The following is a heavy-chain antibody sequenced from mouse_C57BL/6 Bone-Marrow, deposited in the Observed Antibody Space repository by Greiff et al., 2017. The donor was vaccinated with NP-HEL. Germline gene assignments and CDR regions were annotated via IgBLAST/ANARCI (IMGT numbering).Heavy chain of an antibody. CDR1: GYAFTNYL. CDR2: INPGSGGT. V-gene: IGHV1-54*01. D-gene: IGHD4-1*01. CDR3: ARRTGSSYWYFDV. J-gene: IGHJ1*03. Sequence: QVQLQQSGAELVRPGTSVKVSCKASGYAFTNYLIEWVKQRPGQGLEWIGVINPGSGGTNYNEKFKGKATLTADKSSSTAYMQRSSLTSEDSAVYFCARRTGSSYWYFDVWGTGTTVTVSS.